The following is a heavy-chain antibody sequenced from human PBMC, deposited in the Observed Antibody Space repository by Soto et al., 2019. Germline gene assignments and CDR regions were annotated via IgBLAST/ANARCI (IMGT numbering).Heavy chain of an antibody. CDR1: GGSISSGGYY. Sequence: QVQLQESGPGLVKPSQTLSLTCTVSGGSISSGGYYWSWIRQHPGKGLEWIGYIYYSGSTYYNQSLKRLVTISVDTSKNQFSLKLSSGTAADTAVDYWAASCGGCGGFNYYGMDGWGQGTTVTVSS. D-gene: IGHD3-16*01. CDR2: IYYSGST. J-gene: IGHJ6*02. CDR3: AASCGGCGGFNYYGMDG. V-gene: IGHV4-31*01.